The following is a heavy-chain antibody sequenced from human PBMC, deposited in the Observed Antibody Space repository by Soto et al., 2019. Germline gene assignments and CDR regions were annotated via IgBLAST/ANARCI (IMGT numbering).Heavy chain of an antibody. V-gene: IGHV1-18*01. CDR2: IGGLRGET. CDR3: ARDVRTTAEYSYFLYYLDT. CDR1: GYTFRNYG. D-gene: IGHD3-10*01. Sequence: QLEQSGDEVTKPGASVKVSCKTSGYTFRNYGFSWVRQAPGQGLEWMGWIGGLRGETAYAPNFQGRVSLTKDTSTNTAYMELRGLRSDATAIYYCARDVRTTAEYSYFLYYLDTWGKGTTVTVSS. J-gene: IGHJ6*04.